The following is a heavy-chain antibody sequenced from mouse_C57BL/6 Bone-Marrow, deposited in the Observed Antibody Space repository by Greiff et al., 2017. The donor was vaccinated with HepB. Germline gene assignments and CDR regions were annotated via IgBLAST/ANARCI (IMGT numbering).Heavy chain of an antibody. Sequence: DVHLVESGPELVKPGASVKISCKASGYSFTGYYMHWVKQSHGNILDWIGYIYPYNGVSSYNQKFKGKATLTVDKSSSTAYMELRSLTSEDSAVYYCAREVMVTTRYYFDYWGQGTTLTVSS. CDR2: IYPYNGVS. D-gene: IGHD2-3*01. V-gene: IGHV1-31*01. CDR3: AREVMVTTRYYFDY. J-gene: IGHJ2*01. CDR1: GYSFTGYY.